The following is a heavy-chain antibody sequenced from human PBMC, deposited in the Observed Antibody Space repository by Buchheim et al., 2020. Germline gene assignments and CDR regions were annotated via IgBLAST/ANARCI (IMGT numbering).Heavy chain of an antibody. CDR3: ARGRYCSGGSCFVP. J-gene: IGHJ5*02. Sequence: QVQLQESGPGLVKPSETLSLTCTVTGGSNSSYYWSWLRQPPGKGLEWIGYIYYSGSTNYNPSLKSRVTISVATSKNQFSLKLSSVTAADTAVYYCARGRYCSGGSCFVPWGQGTL. CDR1: GGSNSSYY. D-gene: IGHD2-15*01. V-gene: IGHV4-59*01. CDR2: IYYSGST.